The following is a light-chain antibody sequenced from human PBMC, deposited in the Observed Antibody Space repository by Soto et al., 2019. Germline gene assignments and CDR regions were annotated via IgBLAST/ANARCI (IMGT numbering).Light chain of an antibody. J-gene: IGLJ2*01. Sequence: QSVLTQPPSISAAAGQKVTISCSGSSSNIGNDYVFWFQQLPGTAPRVVIYDNNLRPSGIPDRFSGSKSGTSATLGITGLQTGDEADYFCGSWDATRSAVVFGGGTKVTVL. CDR3: GSWDATRSAVV. CDR1: SSNIGNDY. CDR2: DNN. V-gene: IGLV1-51*01.